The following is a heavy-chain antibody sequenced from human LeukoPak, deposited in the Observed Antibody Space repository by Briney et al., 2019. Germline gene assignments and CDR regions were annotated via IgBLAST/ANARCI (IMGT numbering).Heavy chain of an antibody. CDR3: ARDNSVGDNAWWFDP. J-gene: IGHJ5*02. CDR1: GYTFTSYY. V-gene: IGHV1-46*01. CDR2: INPTVGST. Sequence: GASVKVSCKASGYTFTSYYMHCVRQAPGQGLEWMGLINPTVGSTGYAQKFQGRVTMTRDMSTSTDYMELSSLRSEDTAIYYCARDNSVGDNAWWFDPWGQGTLVTVSS. D-gene: IGHD1-26*01.